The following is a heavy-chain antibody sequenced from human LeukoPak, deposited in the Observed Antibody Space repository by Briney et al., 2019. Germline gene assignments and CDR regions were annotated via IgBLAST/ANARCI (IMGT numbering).Heavy chain of an antibody. CDR3: AKTKVGHDFWSGLDY. D-gene: IGHD3-3*01. CDR2: ISWNSGSI. V-gene: IGHV3-9*01. CDR1: GFTFDDYA. J-gene: IGHJ4*02. Sequence: GGSLRLSCAASGFTFDDYAMHWVRQAPGKGLEWVSGISWNSGSIGYADSVKGRFTISRDNAKNYLYLQMNSLRAEDTALYYCAKTKVGHDFWSGLDYWGQGTLVTVSS.